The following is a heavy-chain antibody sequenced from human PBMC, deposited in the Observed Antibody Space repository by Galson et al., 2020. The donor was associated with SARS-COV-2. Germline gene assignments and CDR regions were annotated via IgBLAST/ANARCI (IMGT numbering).Heavy chain of an antibody. CDR3: LTFGGLVAIDY. CDR1: GFTFGDYA. J-gene: IGHJ4*02. D-gene: IGHD3-16*02. V-gene: IGHV3-49*04. Sequence: ETGGSLRLSCTASGFTFGDYAMSWVRQAPGKGLEWVGFIRSIASGATTEYAASVKGRFTISRDDSRSIAYLQMNSLKTDDTAVYYCLTFGGLVAIDYWGQGTLVTVSS. CDR2: IRSIASGATT.